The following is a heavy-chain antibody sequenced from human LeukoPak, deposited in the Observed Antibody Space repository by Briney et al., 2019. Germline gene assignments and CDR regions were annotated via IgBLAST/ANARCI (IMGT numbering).Heavy chain of an antibody. Sequence: GASVKVSCKASGYTFTGYYMHWVRQAPGQGLEWMGWINLNSGGTNYAQKFQGRVTMTRDTSISTAYMELSRLRSGDTAVNYCARSPDILTGENFDYWGQGTLVTVSS. CDR3: ARSPDILTGENFDY. V-gene: IGHV1-2*02. J-gene: IGHJ4*02. CDR2: INLNSGGT. D-gene: IGHD3-9*01. CDR1: GYTFTGYY.